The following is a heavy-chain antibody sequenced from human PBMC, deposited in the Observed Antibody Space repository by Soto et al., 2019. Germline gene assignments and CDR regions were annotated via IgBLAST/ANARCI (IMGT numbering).Heavy chain of an antibody. J-gene: IGHJ6*03. V-gene: IGHV3-9*01. Sequence: GGSLRLSCAASGFTFDDYAMHWVRQAPGKGLEWVSGISWNSGSIGYADSVKGRFTISRDNAKNSLYLQMNSLRAEDTALYYCAKDIAYYYYYMDVWGKGTTVTVSS. CDR3: AKDIAYYYYYMDV. CDR2: ISWNSGSI. CDR1: GFTFDDYA.